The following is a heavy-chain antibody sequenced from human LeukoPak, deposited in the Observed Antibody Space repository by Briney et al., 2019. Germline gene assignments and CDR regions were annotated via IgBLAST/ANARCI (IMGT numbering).Heavy chain of an antibody. CDR1: GFTFSSYA. CDR2: IYYSGST. CDR3: ARDPGGGIAAAGQTK. V-gene: IGHV4-30-4*08. D-gene: IGHD6-13*01. Sequence: LRLSCAASGFTFSSYAMSWVRQPPGRGLGWIGYIYYSGSTYYNPSLKSRVTISVDTSKNQFSLKLSSVTAADTAVYYCARDPGGGIAAAGQTKWGQGTLVTVSS. J-gene: IGHJ4*02.